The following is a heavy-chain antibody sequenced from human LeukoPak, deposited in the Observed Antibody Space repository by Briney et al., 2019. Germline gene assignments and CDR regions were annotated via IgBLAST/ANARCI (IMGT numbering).Heavy chain of an antibody. CDR1: LDSTTSNF. Sequence: PSETLSLTCTVSLDSTTSNFWSWVRQPPGKGLEWIGEIHRSGSPNYNPSLQSRVTISIDRSRNQIVLALSSVTAADTAVYYCAREILGGFNPGAYWGQGTLVTVSS. D-gene: IGHD1-14*01. CDR2: IHRSGSP. V-gene: IGHV4-4*02. CDR3: AREILGGFNPGAY. J-gene: IGHJ4*02.